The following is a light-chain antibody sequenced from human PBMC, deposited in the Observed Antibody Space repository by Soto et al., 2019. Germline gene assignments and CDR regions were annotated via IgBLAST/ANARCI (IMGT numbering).Light chain of an antibody. CDR3: TSYAGTYSFFYV. CDR1: SSDVGAYNY. CDR2: EVS. J-gene: IGLJ1*01. V-gene: IGLV2-8*01. Sequence: PSASGSPGQSVTISCTGTSSDVGAYNYVSWYQQLPGKAPKLIIYEVSKRPSGVPDRFSGSKSGNTASLTVSGLQAEDEADYYCTSYAGTYSFFYVFGTGTRSPS.